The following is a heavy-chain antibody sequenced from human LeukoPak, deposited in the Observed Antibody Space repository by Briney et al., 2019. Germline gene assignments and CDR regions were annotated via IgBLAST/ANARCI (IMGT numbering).Heavy chain of an antibody. J-gene: IGHJ6*02. V-gene: IGHV1-8*01. Sequence: GASVKVSCKASGYPFTNYDFNWVRQATGQGLEWMGWVSPNSGNTGYAQKFQGRVTMTRNTSISTAYMELSSLGSADTAVYYCARGLSGVQGGNYYYGMDVWGQGTTVTVSS. CDR2: VSPNSGNT. D-gene: IGHD3-3*01. CDR1: GYPFTNYD. CDR3: ARGLSGVQGGNYYYGMDV.